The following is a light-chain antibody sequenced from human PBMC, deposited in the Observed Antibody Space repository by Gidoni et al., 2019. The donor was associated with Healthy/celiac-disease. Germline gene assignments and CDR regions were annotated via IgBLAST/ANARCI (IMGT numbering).Light chain of an antibody. CDR3: QQYYSYPLA. Sequence: AIRITQSPSSLSASTGDRVTITCRASQGISSYLAWYQQKLGKAPKLLIYAASTLQSGVPSRFSGSGSGTDFTLTISCLQSEDFATYYCQQYYSYPLAFGPGTKVDIK. CDR1: QGISSY. CDR2: AAS. J-gene: IGKJ3*01. V-gene: IGKV1-8*01.